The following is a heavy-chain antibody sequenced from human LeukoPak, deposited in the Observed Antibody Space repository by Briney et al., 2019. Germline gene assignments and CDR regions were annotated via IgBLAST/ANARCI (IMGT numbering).Heavy chain of an antibody. V-gene: IGHV3-53*01. D-gene: IGHD3-10*01. CDR1: GFTVSSNY. Sequence: PGGSLRLSCAASGFTVSSNYMSWVRQAPGKGLEWVSVIYSGGSTYYADSVKGRFTISRDNSKNTLYLQMNSLRAEDTALYYCASTVYGSGSYYIDYWGQGTLVTVSS. CDR2: IYSGGST. J-gene: IGHJ4*02. CDR3: ASTVYGSGSYYIDY.